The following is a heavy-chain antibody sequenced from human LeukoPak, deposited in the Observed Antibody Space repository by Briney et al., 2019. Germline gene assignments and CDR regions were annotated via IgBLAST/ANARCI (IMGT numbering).Heavy chain of an antibody. J-gene: IGHJ3*02. CDR1: GYTFSHYS. D-gene: IGHD3-16*02. CDR3: VSGNDPDSTWENYRLDAFDI. V-gene: IGHV3-21*01. CDR2: ISSTSDYI. Sequence: KPGGSLRLSCAASGYTFSHYSVNWVRQAPGKGLEWVSSISSTSDYIYYADSVKGRFTISRDSTKSSLYLQMNSLRAEDTAVYYCVSGNDPDSTWENYRLDAFDIWGQGTTVIVSS.